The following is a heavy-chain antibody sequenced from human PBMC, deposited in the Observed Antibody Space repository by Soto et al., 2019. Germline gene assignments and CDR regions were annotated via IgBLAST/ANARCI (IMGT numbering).Heavy chain of an antibody. CDR1: GFTFSSYS. CDR2: ISSSSSYI. CDR3: ATCLLRGGSYYALDY. V-gene: IGHV3-21*01. Sequence: EVQLVESGGGLVKPGGSLRLSCAASGFTFSSYSMNWVRQAPGKGLEWVSSISSSSSYIYYADSVKGRFTISRDNAKNTLYLQINSLRAEDTAVYYCATCLLRGGSYYALDYWGQGTLDTVSS. D-gene: IGHD2-15*01. J-gene: IGHJ4*02.